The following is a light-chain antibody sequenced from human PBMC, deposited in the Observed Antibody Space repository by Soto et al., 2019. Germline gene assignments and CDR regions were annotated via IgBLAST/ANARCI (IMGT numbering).Light chain of an antibody. CDR2: GAS. V-gene: IGKV3-15*01. CDR3: QQYNNWPPWT. CDR1: QSVSTN. J-gene: IGKJ1*01. Sequence: RVMTQSPATLSLSPGERATLSCRASQSVSTNVAWYQQKPGQAPRLLIYGASTRATDIPARFSGSGSGTDFTLTISSLQSEDFAVYHCQQYNNWPPWTFGQGTKVDIK.